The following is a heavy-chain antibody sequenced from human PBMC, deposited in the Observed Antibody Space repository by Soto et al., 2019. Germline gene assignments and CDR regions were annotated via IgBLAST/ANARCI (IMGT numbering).Heavy chain of an antibody. D-gene: IGHD3-22*01. J-gene: IGHJ6*02. CDR3: ARRGGSGSNNYDPYLISV. Sequence: GESLRISCKGSGYSFTNHWIGWVRQMPGKGLEWMGIIYPGDSDTKYSPSFQGQVTFSADKSISTAYLQWSSLKASDSAMYYCARRGGSGSNNYDPYLISVSGQGTTVTGSS. CDR1: GYSFTNHW. CDR2: IYPGDSDT. V-gene: IGHV5-51*01.